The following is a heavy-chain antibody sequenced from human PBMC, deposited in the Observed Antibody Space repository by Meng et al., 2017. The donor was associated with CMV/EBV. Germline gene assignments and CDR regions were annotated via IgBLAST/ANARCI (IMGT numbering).Heavy chain of an antibody. CDR3: AREVRIAAAGTSAFDI. D-gene: IGHD6-13*01. J-gene: IGHJ3*02. CDR1: GFTFSSYA. CDR2: ISSSSSYI. Sequence: GGSLRLSCAASGFTFSSYAMSWVRQAPGKGLEWVSSISSSSSYIYYADSVKGRFTISRDNAKNSLYLQMNSLRAEDTAVYYCAREVRIAAAGTSAFDIWGQGTMVTVSS. V-gene: IGHV3-21*01.